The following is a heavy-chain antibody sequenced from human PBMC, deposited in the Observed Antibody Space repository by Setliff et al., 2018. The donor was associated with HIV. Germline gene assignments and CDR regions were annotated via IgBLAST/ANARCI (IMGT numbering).Heavy chain of an antibody. Sequence: RASVKVSCKASGYTFSGYYMHWMRQAPGQGLEWMGWINPNSGGTNYAQKFQGRVNMTRDTSISTTYMELSRLRSDDTAVYYCARDPGYKSTWYGVFDIWGQGTMITVSS. J-gene: IGHJ3*02. CDR1: GYTFSGYY. V-gene: IGHV1-2*02. CDR2: INPNSGGT. CDR3: ARDPGYKSTWYGVFDI. D-gene: IGHD6-13*01.